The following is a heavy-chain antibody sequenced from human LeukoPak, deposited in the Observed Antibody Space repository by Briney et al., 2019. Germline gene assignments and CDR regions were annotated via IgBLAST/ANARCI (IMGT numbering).Heavy chain of an antibody. D-gene: IGHD1-26*01. V-gene: IGHV3-11*01. CDR2: ISSSGSII. J-gene: IGHJ3*02. Sequence: GGADRLSFAASGFTFSDYYMSWIRQAPGRGLEWVPYISSSGSIIYYADSVKGRFTISRDNAKNSLYLQMNSLRAEDTAVYYCASGLKVGAYRWGAFDIWGQGTMVAVSS. CDR1: GFTFSDYY. CDR3: ASGLKVGAYRWGAFDI.